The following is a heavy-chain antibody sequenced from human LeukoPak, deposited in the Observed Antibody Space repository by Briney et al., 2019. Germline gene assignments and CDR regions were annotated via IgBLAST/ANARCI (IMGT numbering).Heavy chain of an antibody. D-gene: IGHD2-2*02. CDR1: GFTFGDYA. V-gene: IGHV3-49*03. CDR3: TRDPNTDYYGMDV. Sequence: GGSLRLSCTASGFTFGDYAMSWFRQAPGKGLEWVGFIRSKAYGGTTEYAASVKGRFTISRDDSKSIAYLQMNSLKTEDTAVYYCTRDPNTDYYGMDVRGQGTTVTVSS. J-gene: IGHJ6*02. CDR2: IRSKAYGGTT.